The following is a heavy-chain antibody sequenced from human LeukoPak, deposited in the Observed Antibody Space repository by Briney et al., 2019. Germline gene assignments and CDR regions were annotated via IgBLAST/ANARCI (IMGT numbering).Heavy chain of an antibody. J-gene: IGHJ5*02. V-gene: IGHV1-18*01. CDR2: ISAYNGNT. CDR3: ARDLRVAAHSGWFDP. Sequence: ASVKVSCKASGYTFTSYDINWVRQAPGQGLEWMGWISAYNGNTNYAQKLQGRVTMTTDTSTSTAYMELRSLRSDDTAVYYCARDLRVAAHSGWFDPWGQGTLVTVSS. CDR1: GYTFTSYD. D-gene: IGHD2-15*01.